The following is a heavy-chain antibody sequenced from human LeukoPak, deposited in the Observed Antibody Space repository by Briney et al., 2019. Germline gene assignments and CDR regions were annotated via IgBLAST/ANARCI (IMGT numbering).Heavy chain of an antibody. V-gene: IGHV4-4*09. J-gene: IGHJ4*03. CDR3: ARSNWYEYFDN. CDR1: GGSIGSYY. Sequence: SETLSLTCTVSGGSIGSYYWSWIRQPPGKGLEWIGYVYTSGSTNYNPSFKSRVTISADTSKNQFSLRLTSVTAADTALYYCARSNWYEYFDNWGHGTLVTVSS. CDR2: VYTSGST. D-gene: IGHD1-20*01.